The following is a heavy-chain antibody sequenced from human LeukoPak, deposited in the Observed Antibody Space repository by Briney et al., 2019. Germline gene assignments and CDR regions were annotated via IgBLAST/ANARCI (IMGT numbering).Heavy chain of an antibody. D-gene: IGHD1-7*01. V-gene: IGHV3-30*03. CDR1: GFTFSDYS. CDR2: TSDDESKK. CDR3: ARASITGTMYYYYGMDV. J-gene: IGHJ6*02. Sequence: PGGSLRLSCAASGFTFSDYSMSWIRQAPGKGLEWVAVTSDDESKKYYADSVKGRFTISRDNSKNTLYLQMNSLRAEDTAMYYCARASITGTMYYYYGMDVWGQGTTVTVSS.